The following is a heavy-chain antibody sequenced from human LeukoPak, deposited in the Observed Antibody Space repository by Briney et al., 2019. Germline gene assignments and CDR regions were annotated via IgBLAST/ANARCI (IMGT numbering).Heavy chain of an antibody. D-gene: IGHD3-22*01. Sequence: GGSLRLSCAASGFTFSSYAMSWVRQAPGKGLEWVSAISGSGGSTYYADSVKGRFTISRDNSKNTLYLQMNSLRAEDTAVYYCARDLYYYDSSGYFIDYWGQGTLVTVSS. J-gene: IGHJ4*02. CDR3: ARDLYYYDSSGYFIDY. V-gene: IGHV3-23*01. CDR1: GFTFSSYA. CDR2: ISGSGGST.